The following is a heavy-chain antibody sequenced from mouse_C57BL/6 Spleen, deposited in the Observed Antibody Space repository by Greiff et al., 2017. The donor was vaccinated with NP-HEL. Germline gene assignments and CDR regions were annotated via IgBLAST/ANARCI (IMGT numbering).Heavy chain of an antibody. CDR3: AGTGSYWYFDV. CDR1: GFTFSDYY. Sequence: EVQGVESGGGLVQPGGSLKLSCAASGFTFSDYYMYWVRQTPEKRLEWVAYISNGGGSTYYPDTVKGRFTISRDNAKNTLYLQMSRLKSEDTAMYYCAGTGSYWYFDVWGTGTTVTVSS. CDR2: ISNGGGST. V-gene: IGHV5-12*01. D-gene: IGHD4-1*01. J-gene: IGHJ1*03.